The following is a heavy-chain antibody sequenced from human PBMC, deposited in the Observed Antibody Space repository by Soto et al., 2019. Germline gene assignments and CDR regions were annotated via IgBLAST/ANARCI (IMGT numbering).Heavy chain of an antibody. Sequence: QITLKESGPPLVKPTQTLTLTCTFSGFSLSTSGVGVGWIRQPPGKALEWLALIYWDDDKRYSPSLKSRLTITKDTSKNQVVLTMTNMDPVDTATYYCAHTSLWFVTFDYWGQGTLVTVSS. CDR3: AHTSLWFVTFDY. V-gene: IGHV2-5*02. J-gene: IGHJ4*02. D-gene: IGHD3-10*01. CDR1: GFSLSTSGVG. CDR2: IYWDDDK.